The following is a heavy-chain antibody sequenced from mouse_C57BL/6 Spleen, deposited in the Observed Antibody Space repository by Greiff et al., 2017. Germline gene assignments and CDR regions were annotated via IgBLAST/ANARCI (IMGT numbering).Heavy chain of an antibody. V-gene: IGHV1-53*01. D-gene: IGHD4-1*01. CDR2: IYPDNGDT. J-gene: IGHJ2*01. CDR1: GYTFTSYW. Sequence: VQLQQPGTELVRPGASVKLSCKASGYTFTSYWMHWVKQRPGQGLEWIGTIYPDNGDTNYTQKFKGKATLTVDKSSSTAYMQLSSLTYEDSAVYYCARDWEYMDDWGQGTTVTVSS. CDR3: ARDWEYMDD.